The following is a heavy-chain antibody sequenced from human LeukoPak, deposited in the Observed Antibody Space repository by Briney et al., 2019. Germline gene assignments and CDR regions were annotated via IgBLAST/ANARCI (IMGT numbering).Heavy chain of an antibody. V-gene: IGHV1-18*01. CDR2: ISAYNGNT. Sequence: ASVKVSCKASGYTFTSYGISWVRQAPGQELEWMGWISAYNGNTNYAQKLQGRVTMTTDTSTSTAYMELRSLRSDDTAVYYCARASSSSSWYGAPRRFDYWGQGTLVTVSS. CDR3: ARASSSSSWYGAPRRFDY. D-gene: IGHD6-13*01. CDR1: GYTFTSYG. J-gene: IGHJ4*02.